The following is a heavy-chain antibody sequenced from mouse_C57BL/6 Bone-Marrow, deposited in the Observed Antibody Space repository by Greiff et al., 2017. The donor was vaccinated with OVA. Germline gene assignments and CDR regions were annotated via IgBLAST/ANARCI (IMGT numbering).Heavy chain of an antibody. CDR2: IYWDDDK. V-gene: IGHV8-12*01. J-gene: IGHJ4*01. Sequence: QVTLKECGPGILQSSQTLSLTCSFSGFSLSTSGMGVSWIRQPSGKGLEWLAHIYWDDDKRYNPSLKSRLTISKDTSRNQVFLKITSVDTADTATYYCARRAPSLLLAMDYWGQGTSVTVSS. CDR3: ARRAPSLLLAMDY. D-gene: IGHD1-1*01. CDR1: GFSLSTSGMG.